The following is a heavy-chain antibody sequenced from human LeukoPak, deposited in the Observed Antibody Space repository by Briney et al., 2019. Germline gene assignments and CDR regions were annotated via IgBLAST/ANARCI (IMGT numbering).Heavy chain of an antibody. J-gene: IGHJ4*02. D-gene: IGHD6-19*01. Sequence: GGSPRLSCAASGFTFSSYSMNWVRQAPGKGLEWVSSISSSSRYIYYADSVKGRFTISRDNAKNSLYLQMNSLRAEDTAVYYCARAGSAGYSSGWPIDYWGQGTLVTVSS. CDR1: GFTFSSYS. V-gene: IGHV3-21*01. CDR3: ARAGSAGYSSGWPIDY. CDR2: ISSSSRYI.